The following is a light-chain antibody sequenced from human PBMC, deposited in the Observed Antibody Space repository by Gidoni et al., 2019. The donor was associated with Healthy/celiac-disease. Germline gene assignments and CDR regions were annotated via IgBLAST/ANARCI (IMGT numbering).Light chain of an antibody. CDR1: SRDVGGYNS. CDR2: DVS. CDR3: SSYTSSSTLYV. J-gene: IGLJ1*01. V-gene: IGLV2-14*03. Sequence: QSALTQPASVSGSPGQSTTISCTGTSRDVGGYNSVSWYQQHPDKAPKLMIYDVSTRPSGVSNRFSGSKSGNTVSLTISGLQAEDEADYYCSSYTSSSTLYVFGTGTKVTVL.